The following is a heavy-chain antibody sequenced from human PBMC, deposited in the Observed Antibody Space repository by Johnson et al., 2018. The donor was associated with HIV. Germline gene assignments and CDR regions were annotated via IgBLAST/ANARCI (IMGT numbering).Heavy chain of an antibody. D-gene: IGHD3-10*01. V-gene: IGHV3-66*01. J-gene: IGHJ3*02. CDR2: IYSGGST. CDR3: AKDSDSYYYGSGDAFDI. CDR1: GFSVSNTY. Sequence: EVQLVESGGGLVEPGGSLRLSCGASGFSVSNTYMNWVRQAPGKGLEWVSVIYSGGSTYYADSVRGRFTISRDNNKKSLYLQMNSLRADDTALYFCAKDSDSYYYGSGDAFDIWGQGTMVTVSS.